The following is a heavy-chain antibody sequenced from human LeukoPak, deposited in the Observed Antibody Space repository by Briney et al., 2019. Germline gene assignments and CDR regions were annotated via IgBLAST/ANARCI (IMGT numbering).Heavy chain of an antibody. CDR1: GGSFSGYY. Sequence: SETLSLTCAVYGGSFSGYYWSWIRQPPGEGLEWVGEINHSGSTNYNPSLKSRVTISVDTSKNQFSLKLSSVTAGDTAVYFCARHQRGNSDAFDIWGQGTMVTVSS. CDR2: INHSGST. D-gene: IGHD4-23*01. J-gene: IGHJ3*02. V-gene: IGHV4-34*01. CDR3: ARHQRGNSDAFDI.